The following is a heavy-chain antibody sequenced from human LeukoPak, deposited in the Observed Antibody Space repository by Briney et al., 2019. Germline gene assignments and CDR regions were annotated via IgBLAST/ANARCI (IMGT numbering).Heavy chain of an antibody. CDR2: IYENDEK. V-gene: IGHV2-5*01. J-gene: IGHJ3*02. CDR3: AHRHRGVASDI. Sequence: KESGLTLVKPRQTLRLTCTFSGFSFSSGGVGVGWIRQPPGKALEWLGVIYENDEKLYSSSLQNRLTITRDTSRNQVVLTIANMDPVDTATYYCAHRHRGVASDIWGQGTMVTVSS. CDR1: GFSFSSGGVG. D-gene: IGHD2-15*01.